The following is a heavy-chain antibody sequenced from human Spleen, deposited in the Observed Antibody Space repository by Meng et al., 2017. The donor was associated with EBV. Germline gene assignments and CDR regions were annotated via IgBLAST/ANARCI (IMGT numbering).Heavy chain of an antibody. Sequence: QVQLVGSGGGVVQPGRALRLSCVASGFIFSSYGMHWVRQAPGKGLEWVAVISSDGSNKYYADSVKGRFTISRDNSKNTLYLQMNSLRPEDTAVYYCAKGMRATIGDYWGQGTLVTVSS. J-gene: IGHJ4*02. CDR2: ISSDGSNK. V-gene: IGHV3-30*18. CDR3: AKGMRATIGDY. CDR1: GFIFSSYG. D-gene: IGHD5-24*01.